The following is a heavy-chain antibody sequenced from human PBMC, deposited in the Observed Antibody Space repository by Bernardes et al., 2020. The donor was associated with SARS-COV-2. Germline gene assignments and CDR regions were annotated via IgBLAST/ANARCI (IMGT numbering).Heavy chain of an antibody. CDR2: IYYSGST. CDR3: ARVIKADTNWFDP. CDR1: GGSVSSGSYY. J-gene: IGHJ5*02. V-gene: IGHV4-61*01. Sequence: SETLSLTCTVSGGSVSSGSYYWSWIRQPPGKGLEWIGYIYYSGSTNYNPSLKSRVTISVDTSKNQFSLKLSSVTAADTAVYYCARVIKADTNWFDPWGQGTLVTVSS.